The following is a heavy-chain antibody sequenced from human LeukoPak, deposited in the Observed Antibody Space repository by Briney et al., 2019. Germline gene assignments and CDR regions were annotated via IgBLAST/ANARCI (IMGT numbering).Heavy chain of an antibody. D-gene: IGHD4-17*01. CDR1: GFSFNIHG. Sequence: GGSLRLSCVASGFSFNIHGMNWVRQAPGKGLEWVSSISSSSSYIYYADSVKGRFTISRDKSKNTLYLEMNTLRVEDTALYYCAKELTTVTTGVAFDIWGQGTMVTVSS. J-gene: IGHJ3*02. CDR3: AKELTTVTTGVAFDI. CDR2: ISSSSSYI. V-gene: IGHV3-21*04.